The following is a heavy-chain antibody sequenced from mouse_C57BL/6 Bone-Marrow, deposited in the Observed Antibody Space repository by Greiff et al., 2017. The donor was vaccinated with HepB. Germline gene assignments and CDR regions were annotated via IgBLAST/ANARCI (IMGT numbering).Heavy chain of an antibody. D-gene: IGHD3-2*02. CDR1: GYTFTDYY. Sequence: EVQLQQSGPELVKPGASVKISCKASGYTFTDYYMNWVKQSHGKSLEWIGDINPNNGGTSYNQKFKGKATLTVDKSSSTAYMELRSLTSEDSAVYYCARSQLRPYYFDYWGQGTTLTVSS. J-gene: IGHJ2*01. CDR2: INPNNGGT. CDR3: ARSQLRPYYFDY. V-gene: IGHV1-26*01.